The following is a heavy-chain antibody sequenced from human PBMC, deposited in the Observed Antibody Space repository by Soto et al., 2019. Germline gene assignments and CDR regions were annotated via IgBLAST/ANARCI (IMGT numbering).Heavy chain of an antibody. D-gene: IGHD6-6*01. CDR2: ILHSGSV. CDR1: GDSISVNTW. J-gene: IGHJ1*01. CDR3: AGLVGRGKFSRLQY. Sequence: QVLLQESGPGLVKPSGTLSLTCDVSGDSISVNTWWSWGRPPPGKVLEWIGEILHSGSVNYNPSLKSRVTISIDMSKNQVSLRLSSMTAADTALYYCAGLVGRGKFSRLQYWGQGTLVTVSS. V-gene: IGHV4-4*02.